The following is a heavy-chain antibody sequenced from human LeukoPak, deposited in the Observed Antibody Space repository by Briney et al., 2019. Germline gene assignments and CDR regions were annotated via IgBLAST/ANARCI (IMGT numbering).Heavy chain of an antibody. CDR2: ISYDGSNK. CDR3: ASPYCSSTSCYAYYYYGMDA. V-gene: IGHV3-30-3*01. J-gene: IGHJ6*02. Sequence: GGSLRLSCAASGFTFSSYAMHWVRQAPGKGLEWVAVISYDGSNKYYADSVKGRFTISRDNSKNTLYLQMNSLRAEDTAVYYCASPYCSSTSCYAYYYYGMDAWGQGTTVTVSS. D-gene: IGHD2-2*01. CDR1: GFTFSSYA.